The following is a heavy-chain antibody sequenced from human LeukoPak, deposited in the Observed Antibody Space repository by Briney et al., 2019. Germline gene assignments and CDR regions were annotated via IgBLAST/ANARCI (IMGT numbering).Heavy chain of an antibody. J-gene: IGHJ5*02. CDR2: ISYSGST. Sequence: SETLSLTCAVSGASISNYYWGWIRQPPAKALESIGYISYSGSTNYSPSLQSRVTISVDTSKSQFSLKMSSVTAADTAVYYCARGGGSSNWFDPWGQGILVTVSS. CDR1: GASISNYY. D-gene: IGHD1-26*01. CDR3: ARGGGSSNWFDP. V-gene: IGHV4-59*01.